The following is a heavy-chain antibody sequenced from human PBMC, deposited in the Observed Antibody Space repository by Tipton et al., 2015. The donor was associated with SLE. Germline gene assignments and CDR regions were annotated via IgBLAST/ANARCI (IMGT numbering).Heavy chain of an antibody. CDR1: GFTFTNYA. V-gene: IGHV3-23*03. CDR2: IYSFGGST. J-gene: IGHJ4*02. CDR3: ARTPFHRLYDY. D-gene: IGHD2/OR15-2a*01. Sequence: SLRLSCAASGFTFTNYAMTWVRQTPGKGLEWVSVIYSFGGSTYYADAVKGRFIISRDDSKNTVFLQMNSLRAEDTAVYYCARTPFHRLYDYWGQGTLVAVSS.